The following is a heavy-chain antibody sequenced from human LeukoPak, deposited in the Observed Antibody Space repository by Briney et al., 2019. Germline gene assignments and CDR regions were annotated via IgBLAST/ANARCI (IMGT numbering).Heavy chain of an antibody. D-gene: IGHD3-10*01. J-gene: IGHJ4*02. Sequence: SVKVSCKASGGTFNSYAISWVRQAPGQGLEWMGGIIPIFGTTNYAQKVQGRVTITTDESTTTAYMELSSLRSEDTAVYYCATLITDYGSGSYYPDPLRDYWGQGTLVTVSS. CDR2: IIPIFGTT. CDR3: ATLITDYGSGSYYPDPLRDY. V-gene: IGHV1-69*05. CDR1: GGTFNSYA.